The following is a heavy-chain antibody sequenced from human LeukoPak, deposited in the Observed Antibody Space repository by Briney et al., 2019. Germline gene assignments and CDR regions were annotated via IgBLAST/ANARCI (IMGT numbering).Heavy chain of an antibody. J-gene: IGHJ6*02. D-gene: IGHD2-2*01. CDR2: MNPNSGNT. CDR3: ARADYCSSTSCYPYYYYYYGMDV. CDR1: GYTFTSYD. Sequence: ASVKVSCKASGYTFTSYDINWVRQATGQGLEWMGWMNPNSGNTGYVQKFQGRVTMTRNTSISTAYMELSSLRSEDTAVYYCARADYCSSTSCYPYYYYYYGMDVWGQGTTVTVSS. V-gene: IGHV1-8*01.